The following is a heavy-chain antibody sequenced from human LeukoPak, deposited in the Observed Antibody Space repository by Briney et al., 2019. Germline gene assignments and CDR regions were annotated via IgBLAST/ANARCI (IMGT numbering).Heavy chain of an antibody. J-gene: IGHJ6*03. Sequence: PSETLSLTCTVSGYSISSGYYWGWVRQPPGKGLEWIGSIYYSGSTYYNPSLKSRVTISVDTSKNQFSLKLSSVTAADTAVYYCARDPQTLDYYYYMDVWGKGTTVTVSS. CDR2: IYYSGST. CDR1: GYSISSGYY. CDR3: ARDPQTLDYYYYMDV. V-gene: IGHV4-38-2*02.